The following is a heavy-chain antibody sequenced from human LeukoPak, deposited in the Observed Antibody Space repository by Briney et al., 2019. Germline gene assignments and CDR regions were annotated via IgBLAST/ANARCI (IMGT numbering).Heavy chain of an antibody. CDR2: VSGGTT. V-gene: IGHV3-23*01. D-gene: IGHD6-19*01. Sequence: QPGGSLRLSCAASGFTFSSCAMSWVRQAPGKGLEWVSAVSGGTTYYAGSVKGRFTISRDNSKNTLWLQMNSLRAEDTAVYYCAKSSSGWYNWFDPWGQGTLVTVSS. CDR3: AKSSSGWYNWFDP. CDR1: GFTFSSCA. J-gene: IGHJ5*02.